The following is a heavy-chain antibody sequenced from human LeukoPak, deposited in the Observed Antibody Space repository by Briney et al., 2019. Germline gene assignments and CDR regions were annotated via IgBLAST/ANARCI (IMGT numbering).Heavy chain of an antibody. J-gene: IGHJ4*02. CDR1: GFTFTIYW. Sequence: GGSLRLSCAASGFTFTIYWMHWVRQVPGKGLVWVARIKGDGSSTRHADSMKGRFTISRDNAKNTLYLQMNSLRAEDTAVYYCAKDRVVRGAFDYWGQGTLVTVSS. CDR3: AKDRVVRGAFDY. CDR2: IKGDGSST. V-gene: IGHV3-74*01. D-gene: IGHD3-10*01.